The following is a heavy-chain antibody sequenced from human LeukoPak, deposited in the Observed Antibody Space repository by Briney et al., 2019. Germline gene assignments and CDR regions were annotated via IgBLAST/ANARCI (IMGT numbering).Heavy chain of an antibody. CDR2: IYTCGST. Sequence: SETLSLTCTVSGGSISSYYWSWIRQPAGKGPEWIGRIYTCGSTNYNPSLKSRVTMSVDTSKNQFSLKLSSVTAADTAVYYCARDMNYYDSSGYYLGALFDYWGQGTLVAVSS. V-gene: IGHV4-4*07. CDR1: GGSISSYY. D-gene: IGHD3-22*01. CDR3: ARDMNYYDSSGYYLGALFDY. J-gene: IGHJ4*02.